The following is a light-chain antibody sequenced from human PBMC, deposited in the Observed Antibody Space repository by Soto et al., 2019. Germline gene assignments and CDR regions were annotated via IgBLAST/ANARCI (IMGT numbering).Light chain of an antibody. CDR2: GAA. V-gene: IGKV3-15*01. J-gene: IGKJ1*01. Sequence: EIVMTQSPATLSVSPGERATLSCRASQSVFSSLAWYQQKPGQAPRLLIYGAATRATGIPARFSGSGSGTEFTLTISSLQAEDVAVYYCQQDHNWPAFGQGTKGDIK. CDR1: QSVFSS. CDR3: QQDHNWPA.